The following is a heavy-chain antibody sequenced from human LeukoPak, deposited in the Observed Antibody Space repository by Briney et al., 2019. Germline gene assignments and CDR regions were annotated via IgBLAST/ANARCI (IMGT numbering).Heavy chain of an antibody. J-gene: IGHJ2*01. D-gene: IGHD4-23*01. CDR2: IYHSGST. CDR3: ARDLHGGNSFTSDWYFDL. V-gene: IGHV4-4*02. CDR1: GGSISISNSNW. Sequence: SETLSLTCAVSGGSISISNSNWWSWVRQPPGKGLEWIGEIYHSGSTNYNPSLKSRVTISVDKSMNQFSLKLSPVTAADTAVYYCARDLHGGNSFTSDWYFDLWGRGTLVTVSS.